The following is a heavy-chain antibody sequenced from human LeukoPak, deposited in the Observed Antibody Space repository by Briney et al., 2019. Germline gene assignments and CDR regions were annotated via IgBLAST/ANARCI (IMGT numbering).Heavy chain of an antibody. Sequence: SETLSLTCTVSGGSIRSYYWSWIRQSPGKGLEWIGYVYYSGSTNYNPSLKSRVTIPVGTSKNQFSLKLSSVTAADTAVYYCARLTKDYYYGMDVWGQGTTVTVSS. J-gene: IGHJ6*02. CDR2: VYYSGST. V-gene: IGHV4-59*01. CDR1: GGSIRSYY. CDR3: ARLTKDYYYGMDV. D-gene: IGHD3-3*01.